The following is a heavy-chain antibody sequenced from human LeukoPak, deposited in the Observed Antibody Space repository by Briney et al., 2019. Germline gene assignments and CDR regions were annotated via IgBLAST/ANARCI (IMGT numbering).Heavy chain of an antibody. J-gene: IGHJ6*02. D-gene: IGHD3-10*01. V-gene: IGHV3-20*04. CDR2: LNWNGDIT. CDR1: RFTFSSYG. CDR3: ARGYGAGNYRRPFYGMDV. Sequence: GGSLRLSCAASRFTFSSYGMTWVRQAPGKGLEWVSGLNWNGDITRYADSVKGRFTISRDNAKNSVYLQMDSLSAEDTAFYYCARGYGAGNYRRPFYGMDVWGQGTTVTVSS.